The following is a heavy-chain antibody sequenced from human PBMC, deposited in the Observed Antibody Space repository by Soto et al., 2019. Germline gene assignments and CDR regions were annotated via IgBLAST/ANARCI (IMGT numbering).Heavy chain of an antibody. J-gene: IGHJ4*02. D-gene: IGHD3-22*01. CDR1: GFTFSSYW. Sequence: PGGSLRLSCAASGFTFSSYWMSWVRQAPGKGLEWVANIKQDGSEKYYVDSVKGRFTISRDNAKNSLYLQMNSLRAEDTAVYYCARVTYYDSSGYFFVFDYWGQGTLVTVSS. V-gene: IGHV3-7*05. CDR2: IKQDGSEK. CDR3: ARVTYYDSSGYFFVFDY.